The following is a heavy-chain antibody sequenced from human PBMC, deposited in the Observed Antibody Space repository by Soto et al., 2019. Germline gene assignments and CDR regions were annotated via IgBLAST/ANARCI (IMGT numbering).Heavy chain of an antibody. V-gene: IGHV1-18*01. CDR2: ISPYSGNT. CDR3: ARDWSYPSGGIDY. Sequence: QVQLVQSGDEVKKPGASVKVSCKTSGYSFTNYGISWVRQAPGQGLECMGWISPYSGNTNHAQKFQGRVTLTTDTSTITAYMELRSLTSDETAVNYCARDWSYPSGGIDYWGQGTLVTVSS. D-gene: IGHD6-25*01. J-gene: IGHJ4*02. CDR1: GYSFTNYG.